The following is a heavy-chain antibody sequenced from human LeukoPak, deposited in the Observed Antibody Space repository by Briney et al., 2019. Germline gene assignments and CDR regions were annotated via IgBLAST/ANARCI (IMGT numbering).Heavy chain of an antibody. J-gene: IGHJ4*02. V-gene: IGHV1-2*02. CDR3: ARVGQLPPYFDY. CDR1: GYTFTIYG. CDR2: INPNSGGT. D-gene: IGHD2-2*01. Sequence: ASVTVSFKASGYTFTIYGISWVRQAPGQGLEWMGWINPNSGGTNYAQKFQGRVTMTRDTSISTAYMELSRLRSDDTAVYYCARVGQLPPYFDYWGQGTLVTVSS.